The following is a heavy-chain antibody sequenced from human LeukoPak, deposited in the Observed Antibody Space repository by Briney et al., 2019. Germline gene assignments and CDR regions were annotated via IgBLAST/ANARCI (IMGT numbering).Heavy chain of an antibody. CDR2: IYYSGST. D-gene: IGHD3-22*01. CDR1: GGSISSYY. Sequence: SETLSLTCTVSGGSISSYYWSWIRQPPGKGLEWIGYIYYSGSTNYNPSLKSRVTISVDTSMNQFSLKVNSVPAADAAVFYCARYAYSSGYYYLDYWGQGTLVTVSS. J-gene: IGHJ4*02. CDR3: ARYAYSSGYYYLDY. V-gene: IGHV4-59*01.